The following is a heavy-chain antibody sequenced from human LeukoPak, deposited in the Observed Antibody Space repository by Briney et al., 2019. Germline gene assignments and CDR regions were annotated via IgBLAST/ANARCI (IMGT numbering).Heavy chain of an antibody. CDR1: GFTFDDYG. D-gene: IGHD5-18*01. V-gene: IGHV3-48*03. CDR2: ISSSGSTI. CDR3: ASNTAMDSYYYYMDV. Sequence: GGSLRLSCAASGFTFDDYGMNWVRQAPGKGLEWVSYISSSGSTIYYADSVKGRFTISRDNAKNSLYLQMNSLRAEDTAVYYCASNTAMDSYYYYMDVWGKGTTVTVSS. J-gene: IGHJ6*03.